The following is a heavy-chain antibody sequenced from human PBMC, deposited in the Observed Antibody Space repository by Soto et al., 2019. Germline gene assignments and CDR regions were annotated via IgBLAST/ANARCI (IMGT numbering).Heavy chain of an antibody. J-gene: IGHJ3*02. CDR1: GFTFSSYW. CDR3: ARELGNYYDSSGYYYGAFDI. V-gene: IGHV3-7*01. CDR2: IKQDGSEK. Sequence: GGSLRLSCAASGFTFSSYWMRWVRQAPGKGLEWVANIKQDGSEKYYVDSVKGRFTISRDNAKNSLYLQMNSLRAEDTAVYYCARELGNYYDSSGYYYGAFDIWGQGTMVTVSS. D-gene: IGHD3-22*01.